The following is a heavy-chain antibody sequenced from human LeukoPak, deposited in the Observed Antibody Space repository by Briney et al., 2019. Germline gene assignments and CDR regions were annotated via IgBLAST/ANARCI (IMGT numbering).Heavy chain of an antibody. D-gene: IGHD1-26*01. CDR3: ARGPIVVATMDY. CDR1: GGTFISYA. Sequence: ASVTVSFKASGGTFISYAISWVRPAPGQGLAWMGRIIPILGIANYAQKFQGRVTITADKSTSTAYVELSSLRSEDTAVYYCARGPIVVATMDYWGQGTLVTVSS. J-gene: IGHJ4*02. V-gene: IGHV1-69*04. CDR2: IIPILGIA.